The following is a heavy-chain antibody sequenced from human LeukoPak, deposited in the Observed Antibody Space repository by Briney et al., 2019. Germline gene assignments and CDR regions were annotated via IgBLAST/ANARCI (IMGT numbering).Heavy chain of an antibody. CDR3: AKDARYCSSTSCYVRYYYGMDV. D-gene: IGHD2-2*01. V-gene: IGHV3-30*18. Sequence: GGSLRLSCAASGFTFSSFGMHWVRQAPGKGLEWVALISYDGSNKYYADSVKGRFTISRDNSKNTLFLQVNSLRAEATAVYYCAKDARYCSSTSCYVRYYYGMDVWGQGTTVTVSS. CDR1: GFTFSSFG. J-gene: IGHJ6*02. CDR2: ISYDGSNK.